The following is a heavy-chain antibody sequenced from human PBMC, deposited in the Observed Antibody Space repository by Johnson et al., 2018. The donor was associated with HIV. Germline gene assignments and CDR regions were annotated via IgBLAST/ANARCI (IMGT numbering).Heavy chain of an antibody. CDR3: ARDGAIAGAATEALDL. J-gene: IGHJ3*01. Sequence: QMLLVESGGGVVQPGRSLRLACVASGFTFNRYGLHWVRQAPGKGLEWVATTSFDERGNHYTDSVKGRFTISRDNSKKALYLQLNSLSPEDTAVYYCARDGAIAGAATEALDLWGQGTMVIVSS. CDR2: TSFDERGN. CDR1: GFTFNRYG. D-gene: IGHD1-26*01. V-gene: IGHV3-30*04.